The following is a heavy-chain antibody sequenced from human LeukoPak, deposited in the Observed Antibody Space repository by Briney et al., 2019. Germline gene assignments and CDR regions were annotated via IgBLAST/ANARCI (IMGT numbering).Heavy chain of an antibody. J-gene: IGHJ6*03. CDR1: GGSFSGYY. CDR3: ARGRRSRGYSYGYYYYMDV. CDR2: TNHSGST. Sequence: SETLSLTCAVYGGSFSGYYWSWIRQPPGKGLEWIGETNHSGSTNYNPSLKSRVTISVDTSKNQFSLKLSSVTAADTAVYYCARGRRSRGYSYGYYYYMDVWGKGTTVTVSS. V-gene: IGHV4-34*01. D-gene: IGHD5-18*01.